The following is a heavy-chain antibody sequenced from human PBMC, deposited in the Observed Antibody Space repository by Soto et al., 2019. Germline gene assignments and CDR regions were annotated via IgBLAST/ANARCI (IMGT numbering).Heavy chain of an antibody. D-gene: IGHD3-10*01. CDR1: GGTFSSYA. Sequence: ASVKVSCKASGGTFSSYAISWVRQAPGQGLEWMGGIIPIFGTANYAQKFQGRVTITADESTSTAYMELSSLRSEDTAVYYCARDREYYGSGSYFDAFDIWGQGTMVTVSS. V-gene: IGHV1-69*13. J-gene: IGHJ3*02. CDR3: ARDREYYGSGSYFDAFDI. CDR2: IIPIFGTA.